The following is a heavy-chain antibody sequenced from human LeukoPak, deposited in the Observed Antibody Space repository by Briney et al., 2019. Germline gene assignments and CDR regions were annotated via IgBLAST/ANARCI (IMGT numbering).Heavy chain of an antibody. CDR3: ARDFYVSGSGAFDI. D-gene: IGHD5-12*01. V-gene: IGHV1-2*02. Sequence: ASVKVSCKASGYSFSAYYVHWVRQAPGQGPEWMGWINPNGGGTNYAQKFQGRVTMTSDTSISTVYVELSRLRSDDTALYYCARDFYVSGSGAFDIWGQGTMVTVSS. CDR1: GYSFSAYY. J-gene: IGHJ3*02. CDR2: INPNGGGT.